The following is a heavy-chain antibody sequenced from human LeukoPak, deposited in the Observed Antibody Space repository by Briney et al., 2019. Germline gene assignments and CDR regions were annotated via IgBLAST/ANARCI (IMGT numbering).Heavy chain of an antibody. D-gene: IGHD2-2*02. V-gene: IGHV3-23*01. CDR2: ISGSGGST. CDR1: GFTFSSYA. J-gene: IGHJ4*02. Sequence: PGGSLRLSCAASGFTFSSYAMSWVRQAPGKGLEWDSAISGSGGSTYYADSVKGRFTISRDNSKNTLYLQMNSLRAEDTAVYYCAKGYCSSTSCYTGSYFDYWGQGTLVTVSS. CDR3: AKGYCSSTSCYTGSYFDY.